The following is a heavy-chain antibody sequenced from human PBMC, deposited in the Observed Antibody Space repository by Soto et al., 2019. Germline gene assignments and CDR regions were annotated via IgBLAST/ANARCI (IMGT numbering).Heavy chain of an antibody. D-gene: IGHD1-26*01. J-gene: IGHJ4*02. CDR1: GFTFSSYA. CDR2: ISYDGSNK. Sequence: GSLRLSCAASGFTFSSYAMHWVRRAPGKGLEWVAVISYDGSNKYYADSVKGRFTISRDNSKNTLYLQMNSLRAEDTAVYYCARRVGAVTYYFDYWGQGTLVTVSS. V-gene: IGHV3-30-3*01. CDR3: ARRVGAVTYYFDY.